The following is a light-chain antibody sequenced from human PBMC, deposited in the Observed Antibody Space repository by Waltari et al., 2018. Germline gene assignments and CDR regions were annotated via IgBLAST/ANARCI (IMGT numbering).Light chain of an antibody. CDR2: HAS. CDR1: QSLRIY. V-gene: IGKV3-20*01. CDR3: QHYESLPVT. Sequence: EIVLTQSPGTLSLSPGARATLSCRASQSLRIYLAWYQQKPGQAPRLLIYHASTRATGIPDKFSGSGSGTDFSLTISRLGPEDFAVYYCQHYESLPVTFGQGTKVEIK. J-gene: IGKJ1*01.